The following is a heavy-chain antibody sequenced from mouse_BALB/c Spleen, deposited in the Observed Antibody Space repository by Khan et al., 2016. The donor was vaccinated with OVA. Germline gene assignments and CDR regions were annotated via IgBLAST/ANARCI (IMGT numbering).Heavy chain of an antibody. V-gene: IGHV1S81*02. D-gene: IGHD2-14*01. CDR1: GYTFTSFY. Sequence: QVQLQQSGAELVKPGASVKLSCKASGYTFTSFYMYWVKQRPGQGLEWIGEIHPNNGGTNVNEKFKSKATLTVDKSSSTAYMELSSLTSEDSAVYYCTIGGYVSPFAYWGQGTLVTVSA. CDR2: IHPNNGGT. J-gene: IGHJ3*01. CDR3: TIGGYVSPFAY.